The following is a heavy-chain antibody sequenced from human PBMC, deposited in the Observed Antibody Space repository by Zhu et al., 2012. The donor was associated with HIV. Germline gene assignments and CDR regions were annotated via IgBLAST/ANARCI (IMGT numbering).Heavy chain of an antibody. CDR2: IYYSGST. D-gene: IGHD1-7*01. CDR3: ARGNYGYYFDY. CDR1: GGSISSSSYY. V-gene: IGHV4-39*07. Sequence: QVQLQESGPGLVKPSETLSLTCTVSGGSISSSSYYWGWIRQPPGKGLEWIGSIYYSGSTYYNPSLKSRVTISVDTSKNQFSLKLSSVTVADTAVYYCARGNYGYYFDYWGQGTLVTVSS. J-gene: IGHJ4*02.